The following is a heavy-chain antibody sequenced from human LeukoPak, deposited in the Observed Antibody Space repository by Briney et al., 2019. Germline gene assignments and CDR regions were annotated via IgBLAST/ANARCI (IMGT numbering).Heavy chain of an antibody. V-gene: IGHV3-13*01. D-gene: IGHD2-15*01. J-gene: IGHJ6*02. CDR1: GFTFSTYD. Sequence: GGSLRLSCAASGFTFSTYDMHWVRQVTGRGLEWVSAIGTGDDTYYLGSVKGRFTISRENAKNVLYLQMSSLRAEDTAVYYCAREIRETVVTRHYYYGIDVWGQGTTVTVSS. CDR3: AREIRETVVTRHYYYGIDV. CDR2: IGTGDDT.